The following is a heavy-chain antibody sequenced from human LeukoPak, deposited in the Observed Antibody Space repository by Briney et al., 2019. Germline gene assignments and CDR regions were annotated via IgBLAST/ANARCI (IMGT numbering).Heavy chain of an antibody. J-gene: IGHJ5*02. CDR2: ITSSGGST. Sequence: GGSLRLSCAASGFTFSSYAMSWVRQAPGKGLEWVSAITSSGGSTYYADSVKGRFTISRDNSKNTLYLQMNSLRAEDTAVYYCAKDSRDDFWSGHTDWFDPWGQGTLVTVSS. D-gene: IGHD3-3*01. V-gene: IGHV3-23*01. CDR3: AKDSRDDFWSGHTDWFDP. CDR1: GFTFSSYA.